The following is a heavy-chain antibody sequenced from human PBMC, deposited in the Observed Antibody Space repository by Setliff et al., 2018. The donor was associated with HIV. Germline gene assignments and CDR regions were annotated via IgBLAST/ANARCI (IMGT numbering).Heavy chain of an antibody. CDR3: ARLIDVRIFDY. Sequence: SETLSLTCTVSGASASSGHYYWSWIRQPAGKELEWLGRIYTSGRTNYNPSFEGRVTISADTSKNQFSLKLNSVTAADTAVYYCARLIDVRIFDYWGQGTLVTVSS. CDR1: GASASSGHYY. V-gene: IGHV4-61*02. CDR2: IYTSGRT. J-gene: IGHJ4*02.